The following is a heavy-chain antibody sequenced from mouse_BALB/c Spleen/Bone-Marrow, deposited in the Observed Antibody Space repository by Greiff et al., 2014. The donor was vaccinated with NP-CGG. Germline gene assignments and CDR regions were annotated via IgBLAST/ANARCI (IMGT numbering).Heavy chain of an antibody. V-gene: IGHV1-5*01. Sequence: VQLQQSGTVLARPGASVKMSCKASGYSFTNYWMHWIKQRPGQGLEWVGAVYPGNSDARYNQKFKGKAKLTAVTSARIAYMELSSLTNEDSAVYYCSRDNYAFAYWGQGTLVTVSA. CDR3: SRDNYAFAY. CDR2: VYPGNSDA. J-gene: IGHJ3*01. CDR1: GYSFTNYW. D-gene: IGHD2-4*01.